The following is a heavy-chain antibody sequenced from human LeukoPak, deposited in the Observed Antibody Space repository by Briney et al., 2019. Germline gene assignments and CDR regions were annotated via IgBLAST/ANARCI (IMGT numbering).Heavy chain of an antibody. D-gene: IGHD1-26*01. CDR2: IEQDGSDI. CDR3: ARVTPWGYFDY. J-gene: IGHJ4*02. CDR1: GFTFSNYW. V-gene: IGHV3-7*01. Sequence: GGSLRLSCAASGFTFSNYWMTWFRQAPGWGLERVASIEQDGSDIHYVDSVKGRFTISRDNAKNSVYLQMNSLRVEDTAVYYCARVTPWGYFDYWGQGTLVTVSS.